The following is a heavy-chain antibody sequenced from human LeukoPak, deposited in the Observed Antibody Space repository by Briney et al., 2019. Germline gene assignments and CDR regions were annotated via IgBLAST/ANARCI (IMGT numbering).Heavy chain of an antibody. CDR1: GYTFTGYY. CDR3: ARAEYSYGYNWSDP. D-gene: IGHD5-18*01. Sequence: VASVKVSCKASGYTFTGYYMHWVRQAPGHGLEWMGWINPNSGGTNYAQKFQGRVTMTRDTSISTAYMELSRLRSDDTAVYYCARAEYSYGYNWSDPWGQGTLVTVSS. CDR2: INPNSGGT. J-gene: IGHJ5*02. V-gene: IGHV1-2*02.